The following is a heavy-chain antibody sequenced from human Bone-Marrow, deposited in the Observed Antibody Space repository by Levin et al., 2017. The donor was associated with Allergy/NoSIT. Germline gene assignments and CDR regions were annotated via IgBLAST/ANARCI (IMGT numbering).Heavy chain of an antibody. Sequence: PGESLKISCTASGFTFGDYAMSWVRQAPGKGLEWVGFIRSKAYGGTTEYAASVKGRFTISRDDSKSIAYLQMNSLKTEDTAVYYCTVTYYYDSSGYNSYGMDVWGQGTTVTVSS. CDR1: GFTFGDYA. J-gene: IGHJ6*02. V-gene: IGHV3-49*04. CDR2: IRSKAYGGTT. D-gene: IGHD3-22*01. CDR3: TVTYYYDSSGYNSYGMDV.